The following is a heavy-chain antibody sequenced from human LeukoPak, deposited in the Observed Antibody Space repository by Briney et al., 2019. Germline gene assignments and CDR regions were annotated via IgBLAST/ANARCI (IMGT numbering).Heavy chain of an antibody. D-gene: IGHD3-10*01. CDR1: ELHA. CDR2: ISRSGGST. CDR3: AKLGGKTANGDEYYGMDV. V-gene: IGHV3-23*01. J-gene: IGHJ6*02. Sequence: GGSLRLTCAASELHAMTWVRQGPGKGLEWVSAISRSGGSTYYADSVKGRFTISRDKSNNTLFLQMNSLRAEDTAVYYYAKLGGKTANGDEYYGMDVWGQGTTVTVSS.